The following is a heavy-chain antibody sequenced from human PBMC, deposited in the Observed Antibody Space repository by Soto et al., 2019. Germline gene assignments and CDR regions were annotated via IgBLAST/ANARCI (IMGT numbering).Heavy chain of an antibody. D-gene: IGHD6-19*01. CDR3: ARQWLVDPPLYYYYMDV. Sequence: PSETLSLTCAVSSGSISSSNWWSWVRQPPGKGLEWIGEIYHSGSTNYNPSHKSRVTISVDKSKNQFSLKLSSVTAADTAVYYCARQWLVDPPLYYYYMDVWGKGTTVT. J-gene: IGHJ6*03. CDR1: SGSISSSNW. V-gene: IGHV4-4*02. CDR2: IYHSGST.